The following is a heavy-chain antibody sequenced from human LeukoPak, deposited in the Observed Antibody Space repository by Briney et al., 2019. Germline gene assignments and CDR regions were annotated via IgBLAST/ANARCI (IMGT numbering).Heavy chain of an antibody. CDR3: ARDRGPYCSGGSCYNY. J-gene: IGHJ4*02. CDR2: ISSSSSTI. V-gene: IGHV3-48*01. D-gene: IGHD2-15*01. CDR1: GFTFSSYS. Sequence: PAGSLRLSCAASGFTFSSYSMNWVRQAPGKGLEWVSYISSSSSTIYYADSVKGRFTISRDNAKNSLYLQMNSLRAEDTAVYYCARDRGPYCSGGSCYNYWGQGTLVTVSS.